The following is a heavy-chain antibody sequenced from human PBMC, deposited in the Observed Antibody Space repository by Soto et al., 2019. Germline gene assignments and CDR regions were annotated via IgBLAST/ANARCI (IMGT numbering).Heavy chain of an antibody. CDR1: GGSISRYY. CDR2: IYTSGST. D-gene: IGHD3-10*01. Sequence: PSETLSLTCTVSGGSISRYYWSWIRQPAGKGLEWIGRIYTSGSTNYNPSLKSRVTMSVDTSKNQLALKLTSVTAADTAVYYCARDGYDGSGSPYPADCGPGTQVTVPS. CDR3: ARDGYDGSGSPYPAD. J-gene: IGHJ4*01. V-gene: IGHV4-4*07.